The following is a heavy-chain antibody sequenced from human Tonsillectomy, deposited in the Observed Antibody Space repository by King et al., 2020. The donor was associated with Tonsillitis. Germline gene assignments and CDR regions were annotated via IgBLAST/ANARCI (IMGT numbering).Heavy chain of an antibody. CDR3: SRSRAVRYYYVSGNYYIYGWFDP. Sequence: VQLQQWGAGLLKPSETLSLTCAVYGGSFSGYYWSWIRQPPGKGLEWIGEINHSGSTNYNPSLKSRVTIPVDTSKNQFSLKLSSVTAADTAVYYCSRSRAVRYYYVSGNYYIYGWFDPWGQGTLVTVSS. V-gene: IGHV4-34*01. D-gene: IGHD3-10*01. J-gene: IGHJ5*02. CDR2: INHSGST. CDR1: GGSFSGYY.